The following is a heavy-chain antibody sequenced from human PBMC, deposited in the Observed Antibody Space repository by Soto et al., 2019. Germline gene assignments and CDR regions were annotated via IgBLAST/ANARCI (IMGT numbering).Heavy chain of an antibody. J-gene: IGHJ3*02. Sequence: KTSETLSLTCAVSGGSISSGGYSWSWIRQPPGKGLEWIGYIYHSGSTYYNPSLKSRVTISVDRSKNQFSLKLSSVTAADTAVYYCARDAAYGGSLAFDIWGQGTMVTVSS. CDR1: GGSISSGGYS. V-gene: IGHV4-30-2*01. CDR3: ARDAAYGGSLAFDI. D-gene: IGHD4-17*01. CDR2: IYHSGST.